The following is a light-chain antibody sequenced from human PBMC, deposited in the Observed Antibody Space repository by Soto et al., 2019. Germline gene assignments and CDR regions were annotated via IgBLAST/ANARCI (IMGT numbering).Light chain of an antibody. CDR1: SSDVGGYNY. J-gene: IGLJ2*01. V-gene: IGLV2-8*01. CDR2: EVN. CDR3: ILYAGSNTLL. Sequence: QSALTQPPSASGSPGQSVTISCTGTSSDVGGYNYVSWYQQHPGKAPKLMIYEVNKRPSGVPDRFSGSKSGNTASLTVSGLQAEDEADYYCILYAGSNTLLFGGGTKLTVL.